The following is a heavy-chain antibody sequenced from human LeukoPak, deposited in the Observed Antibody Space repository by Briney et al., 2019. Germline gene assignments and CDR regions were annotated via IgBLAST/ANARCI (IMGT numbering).Heavy chain of an antibody. V-gene: IGHV3-23*01. CDR2: ISGSGGST. D-gene: IGHD3-10*01. CDR1: GVTSSGYA. J-gene: IGHJ4*02. CDR3: AKAGGRGSGSYWWSFDY. Sequence: PGGSLRLSRVASGVTSSGYAMSWVRQAPGKGLEWVSTISGSGGSTYYADSVKGRFTISRDTSKNAVYLQMNSLRAEDTAVYYCAKAGGRGSGSYWWSFDYWGQGTLVTVSS.